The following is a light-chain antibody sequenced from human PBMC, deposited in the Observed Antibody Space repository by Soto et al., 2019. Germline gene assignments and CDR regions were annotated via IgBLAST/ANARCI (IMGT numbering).Light chain of an antibody. Sequence: QSALTQPASVSGSPGQSITISCTGTSSDVGGYNYVSWYQQHPGKAPKLMIYDVSNRPSGVSNRFAGSKSGNTAFLTISGLQAEDESDYYCSSSTSSSTHVVFGGGTKVTVL. J-gene: IGLJ2*01. CDR3: SSSTSSSTHVV. CDR2: DVS. CDR1: SSDVGGYNY. V-gene: IGLV2-14*01.